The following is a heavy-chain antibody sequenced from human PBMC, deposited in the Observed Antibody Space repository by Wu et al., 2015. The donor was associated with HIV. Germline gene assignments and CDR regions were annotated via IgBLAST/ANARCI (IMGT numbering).Heavy chain of an antibody. CDR3: ARDINSLYYDTRRGSFDI. D-gene: IGHD3-16*01. Sequence: QVRLEQSATEVKKPGDSVTVSCKTSGYMYILYYIYFVRQAPGQGLEWMGWINPNSGGTNYAQKFQGRVTMTRDTSISTAYMELSRLRSDDTAVYYCARDINSLYYDTRRGSFDIWGQGTKVTVSS. J-gene: IGHJ3*02. CDR1: GYMYILYY. CDR2: INPNSGGT. V-gene: IGHV1-2*02.